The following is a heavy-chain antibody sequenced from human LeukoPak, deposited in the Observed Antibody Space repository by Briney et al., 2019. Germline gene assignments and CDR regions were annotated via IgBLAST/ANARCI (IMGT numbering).Heavy chain of an antibody. D-gene: IGHD1-14*01. CDR3: ARGGPEDAFDI. V-gene: IGHV3-66*01. CDR2: IYSRGST. J-gene: IGHJ3*02. CDR1: GFTVSSNY. Sequence: GGSLRLSCAASGFTVSSNYISWVRQAPGKGLEWVSVIYSRGSTYYADSVKGRFTFSRDNSKNTLYLQMNSLRDEDTARYYCARGGPEDAFDIWGQGTMVIVSS.